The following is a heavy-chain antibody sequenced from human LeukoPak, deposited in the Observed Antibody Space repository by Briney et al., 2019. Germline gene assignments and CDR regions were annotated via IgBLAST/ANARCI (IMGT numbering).Heavy chain of an antibody. V-gene: IGHV4-59*08. D-gene: IGHD3-10*01. J-gene: IGHJ4*02. CDR3: ASYYGLGPFDY. Sequence: SETLSLTCTVSGGSISSYYWSWIRQPPGKGLEWIGYIYYSGSTNYNPSLKSRVTISVDTSKNQFSLKLSSVTAADTAVYYCASYYGLGPFDYWGQGTLVTVSS. CDR2: IYYSGST. CDR1: GGSISSYY.